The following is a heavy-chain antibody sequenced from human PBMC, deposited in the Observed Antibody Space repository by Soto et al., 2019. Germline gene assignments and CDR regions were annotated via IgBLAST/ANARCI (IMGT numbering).Heavy chain of an antibody. Sequence: EVQLVESGGGLVKPGGSLRLSCAASEFTFSSYTMNWVRQAPGKGLEWVSSISSSSSYIYYADSVKGRFTISRDNAKNSLYLQMNSLRAEDTAVYYCARVRIGTLNVYYMDVWGKGTTVTVSS. J-gene: IGHJ6*03. CDR3: ARVRIGTLNVYYMDV. CDR1: EFTFSSYT. V-gene: IGHV3-21*01. D-gene: IGHD1-1*01. CDR2: ISSSSSYI.